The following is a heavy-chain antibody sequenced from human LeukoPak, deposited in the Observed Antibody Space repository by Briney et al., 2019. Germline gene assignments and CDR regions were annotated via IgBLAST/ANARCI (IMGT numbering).Heavy chain of an antibody. D-gene: IGHD1-26*01. CDR1: GYTFTSCA. Sequence: ASVKVSCKASGYTFTSCAISWVRQAPGQGLEWMGWISAYNGNTNYAQKLQGRVTMTTDTSTSTAYMELSSLRSEDTAVYYCAREWDRHFDPWGQGTLVTVSS. CDR3: AREWDRHFDP. CDR2: ISAYNGNT. V-gene: IGHV1-18*01. J-gene: IGHJ5*02.